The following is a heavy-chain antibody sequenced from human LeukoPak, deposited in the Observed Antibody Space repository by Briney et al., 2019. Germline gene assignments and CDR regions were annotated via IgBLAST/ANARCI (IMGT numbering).Heavy chain of an antibody. V-gene: IGHV4-39*01. D-gene: IGHD3-10*01. CDR3: AKHYMGSSYNRALDY. CDR1: GGSFSDHY. Sequence: SETLSLTRAVYGGSFSDHYWGWIRQPPGKGLEWIGSIYYSGYTYYNPSLESRVTISVDTSKNQFSLKLSSVTAADTAIYYCAKHYMGSSYNRALDYWGQGTLVTVSS. J-gene: IGHJ4*02. CDR2: IYYSGYT.